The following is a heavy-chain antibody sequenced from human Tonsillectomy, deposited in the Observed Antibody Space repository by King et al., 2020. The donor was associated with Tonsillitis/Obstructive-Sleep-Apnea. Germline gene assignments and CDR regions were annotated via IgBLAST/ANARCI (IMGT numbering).Heavy chain of an antibody. V-gene: IGHV3-11*01. CDR2: ISSSGGII. J-gene: IGHJ6*03. Sequence: VQLVESGGGLVKPGGSLRLSCAASGFTFSDYYMSWIRQAPGKGLEWVSYISSSGGIIYYADSVKGRFTISRDHAKNSLYLQMNSLRAEDTAVYYCASDARYYYYMDVWGKGTTVTVSS. CDR1: GFTFSDYY. CDR3: ASDARYYYYMDV.